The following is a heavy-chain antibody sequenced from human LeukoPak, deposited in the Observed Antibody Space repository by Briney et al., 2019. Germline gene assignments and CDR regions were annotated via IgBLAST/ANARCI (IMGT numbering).Heavy chain of an antibody. CDR1: GYSFTDYH. D-gene: IGHD5-24*01. CDR2: INLNNGGT. J-gene: IGHJ4*02. CDR3: ARGEGYNPNRYPNHF. Sequence: ASVKVSFKASGYSFTDYHRYWVRQAPGQGLEWMGWINLNNGGTNFAQKFQGRVTMTRDVSISTAYMELSSLRSDDTAVYYCARGEGYNPNRYPNHFWGRGTLVTVSS. V-gene: IGHV1-2*02.